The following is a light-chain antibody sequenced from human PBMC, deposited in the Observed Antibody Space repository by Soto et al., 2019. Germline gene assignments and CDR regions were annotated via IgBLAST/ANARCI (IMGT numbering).Light chain of an antibody. Sequence: QSVLTQSSSASASLGSSVKLTCTLSSGHSSYIIAWHQQQPGKAPRYLMKLEGSGSYNTGSGVPDRFSGSSSGADRYLTISNLHFEDEADYYCETWDSNTRVFGGGTKLTVL. CDR1: SGHSSYI. CDR2: LEGSGSY. CDR3: ETWDSNTRV. J-gene: IGLJ3*02. V-gene: IGLV4-60*02.